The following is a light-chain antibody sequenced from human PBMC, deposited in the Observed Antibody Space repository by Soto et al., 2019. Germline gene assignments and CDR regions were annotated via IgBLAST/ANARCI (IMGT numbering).Light chain of an antibody. CDR1: QSISSW. CDR3: QQYSTSPYT. Sequence: IQMTQSPSTLSASVGDRVTITCRASQSISSWLAWYQQKPGKAPKLLIYKASYLASGVPSRFSGSGSGTEFTLTVSSLQPDDFGIYYCQQYSTSPYTFGQGTKLEIK. CDR2: KAS. V-gene: IGKV1-5*03. J-gene: IGKJ2*01.